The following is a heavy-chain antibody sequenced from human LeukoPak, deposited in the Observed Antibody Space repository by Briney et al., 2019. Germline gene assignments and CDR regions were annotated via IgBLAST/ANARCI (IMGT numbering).Heavy chain of an antibody. CDR1: GGSISSGDYY. CDR3: AREDSSLNWFDP. V-gene: IGHV4-30-4*01. CDR2: IYYSGST. J-gene: IGHJ5*02. Sequence: SETLSLTCTVSGGSISSGDYYWSWIRQPPGKGLEWIGYIYYSGSTYYNPSLKSRVTISVDTSKNQFSLKLSSVTAADTAVYYCAREDSSLNWFDPRGQGTLVTVSS. D-gene: IGHD3/OR15-3a*01.